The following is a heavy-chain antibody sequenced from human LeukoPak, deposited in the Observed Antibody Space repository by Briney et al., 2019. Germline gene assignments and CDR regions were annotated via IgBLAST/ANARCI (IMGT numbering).Heavy chain of an antibody. D-gene: IGHD6-6*01. CDR2: INHSGST. J-gene: IGHJ4*02. Sequence: SETLSLTCAVYGGSFSGYYWSWIRQPPGKGPEWIGEINHSGSTNYNPSLKSRVTISVDTSKNQFSLKLSSVTAADTAVYYCATDRKLSSSSTFDYWGQGTLVTVSS. CDR1: GGSFSGYY. CDR3: ATDRKLSSSSTFDY. V-gene: IGHV4-34*01.